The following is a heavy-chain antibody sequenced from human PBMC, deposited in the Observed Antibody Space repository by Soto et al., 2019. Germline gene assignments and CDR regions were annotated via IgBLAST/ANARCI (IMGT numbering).Heavy chain of an antibody. Sequence: SETLSLTCTVSGGSVSSGSYYWSWIRQPPGKGLEWIGYIYYSGSTNYNPSLKSRVTISVDTSKNQFSLKLSSVTAADTAVYYCARDRRGYYDSSGYYYDPAGYFQHWGQGTLVTVSS. CDR2: IYYSGST. J-gene: IGHJ1*01. D-gene: IGHD3-22*01. CDR3: ARDRRGYYDSSGYYYDPAGYFQH. CDR1: GGSVSSGSYY. V-gene: IGHV4-61*01.